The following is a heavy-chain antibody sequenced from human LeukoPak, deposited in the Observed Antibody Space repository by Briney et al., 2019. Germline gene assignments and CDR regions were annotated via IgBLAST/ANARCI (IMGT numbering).Heavy chain of an antibody. CDR2: IYYSGST. Sequence: PSQTLSLTCTVSGGSISIGGYYWSWIRQHPGKGMQWIGYIYYSGSTYYNPSLKSRVTISVDTSKNQFSLKLSSVTAADTAVYYCARGSGNYFWFDPWGQGTLVTVSS. CDR3: ARGSGNYFWFDP. CDR1: GGSISIGGYY. V-gene: IGHV4-31*03. D-gene: IGHD4-11*01. J-gene: IGHJ5*02.